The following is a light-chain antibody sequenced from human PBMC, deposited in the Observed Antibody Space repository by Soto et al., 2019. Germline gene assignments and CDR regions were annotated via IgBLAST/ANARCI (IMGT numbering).Light chain of an antibody. Sequence: EIVLTQFPGTLSLSPGERATLSCRASQSVSSTYLAWYQQKPGQAPRLLIYGASSRATGIPDRFSGSGSGTDFTLTISGLEPEDFAVYYCQQYGSSPRITFGQGTRLEIK. CDR1: QSVSSTY. V-gene: IGKV3-20*01. CDR3: QQYGSSPRIT. J-gene: IGKJ5*01. CDR2: GAS.